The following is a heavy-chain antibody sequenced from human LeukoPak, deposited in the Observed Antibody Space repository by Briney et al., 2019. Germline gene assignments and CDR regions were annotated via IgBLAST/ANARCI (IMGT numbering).Heavy chain of an antibody. CDR1: GFTFSSYA. Sequence: GGSLRLSCAASGFTFSSYAMHWVRQAPGKGLEWVAAISYDGSNKYYADSVKGRFTISRDNSKNTLYLQMNSLRAEDTAVYYCAGVRSSGWYYYYGMDVWGKGTTVTVSS. V-gene: IGHV3-30-3*01. CDR3: AGVRSSGWYYYYGMDV. CDR2: ISYDGSNK. D-gene: IGHD6-19*01. J-gene: IGHJ6*04.